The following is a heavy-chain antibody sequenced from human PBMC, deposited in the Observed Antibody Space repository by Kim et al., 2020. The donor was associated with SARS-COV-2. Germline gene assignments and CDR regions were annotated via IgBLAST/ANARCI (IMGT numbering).Heavy chain of an antibody. D-gene: IGHD3-9*01. CDR1: GFTVSSNY. Sequence: GGSLRLSCAASGFTVSSNYMSWVRQAPGKGLEWVAVIYSGGSTYYADSVMGRFTISRDNSKNTLYLQMNSLRAEDTAVYYCARDRPSSDYDILTGYTSRYYYYGMDVWGQGTTVTVSS. CDR2: IYSGGST. CDR3: ARDRPSSDYDILTGYTSRYYYYGMDV. J-gene: IGHJ6*02. V-gene: IGHV3-53*01.